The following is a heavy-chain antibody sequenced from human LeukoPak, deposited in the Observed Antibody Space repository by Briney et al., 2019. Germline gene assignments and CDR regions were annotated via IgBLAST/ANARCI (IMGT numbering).Heavy chain of an antibody. D-gene: IGHD6-13*01. J-gene: IGHJ4*02. Sequence: SETLSLTCTVSGGSISSYYWSWIRQPPGKGLEWIGYIYYSGSTNYNPSLKSRVTISVDTSKNQFSLKLSSVTAADTAVYYCARGAAAAGADYWGQGTLVTVSS. CDR3: ARGAAAAGADY. CDR2: IYYSGST. V-gene: IGHV4-59*01. CDR1: GGSISSYY.